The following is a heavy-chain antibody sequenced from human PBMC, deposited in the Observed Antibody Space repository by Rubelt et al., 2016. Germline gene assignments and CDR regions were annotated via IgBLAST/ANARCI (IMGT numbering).Heavy chain of an antibody. CDR1: GFTFANNA. Sequence: EVQLVESGGGLVQPGGSLRLSCAASGFTFANNAMNWVRQAPGGGLEWVSTVSGSGGSTYYADSVKGRFTISRDNAKNSLYLQMNSLRAEDTAVDYCAKDIEIEVGAAGTGFDPWGQGTLVTVSS. CDR2: VSGSGGST. CDR3: AKDIEIEVGAAGTGFDP. V-gene: IGHV3-23*04. J-gene: IGHJ5*02. D-gene: IGHD6-13*01.